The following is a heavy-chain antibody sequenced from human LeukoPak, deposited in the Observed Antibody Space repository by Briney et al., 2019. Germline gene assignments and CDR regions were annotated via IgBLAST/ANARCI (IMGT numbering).Heavy chain of an antibody. D-gene: IGHD5-12*01. CDR3: TRDYGYSGYDFGFDY. CDR2: INSDGSST. V-gene: IGHV3-74*01. J-gene: IGHJ4*02. Sequence: GGSLRLSCAASGFTFSSYWMHWVRQAPGKGLVWVSRINSDGSSTSYADSVKGRFTISRDNAENTLYLQMNSLRAEDTAVYYCTRDYGYSGYDFGFDYWGQGTLVTVSS. CDR1: GFTFSSYW.